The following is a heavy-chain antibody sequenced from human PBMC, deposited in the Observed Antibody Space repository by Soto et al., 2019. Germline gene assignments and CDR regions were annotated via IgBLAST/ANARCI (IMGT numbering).Heavy chain of an antibody. CDR3: ARDGLSSGQNGFDP. D-gene: IGHD6-19*01. V-gene: IGHV4-38-2*02. CDR2: IYHSGST. CDR1: GGSISSYY. J-gene: IGHJ5*02. Sequence: PSETLSLTCTVSGGSISSYYWSWIRQPPGKGLEWIGSIYHSGSTYYNPSLKSRVTISVDTSKNQFSLKLSSVTAADTAVYYCARDGLSSGQNGFDPWGQGTLVIVSS.